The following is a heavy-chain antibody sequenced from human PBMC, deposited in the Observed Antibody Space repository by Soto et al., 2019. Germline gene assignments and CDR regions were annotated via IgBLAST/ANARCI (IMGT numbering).Heavy chain of an antibody. D-gene: IGHD3-9*01. V-gene: IGHV1-69*01. CDR2: IIPIFGTA. Sequence: QVQLVQSGAEVKKPGSSVKVSCKASGGTFSSYAISWVRQAPGQGLEWMGGIIPIFGTANYAQKFQGRVTITADESTSTAYMERSSLRSEDTAVYYWAVVTISLSLRGYYYGMDVWVQGTTVTVSS. J-gene: IGHJ6*02. CDR1: GGTFSSYA. CDR3: AVVTISLSLRGYYYGMDV.